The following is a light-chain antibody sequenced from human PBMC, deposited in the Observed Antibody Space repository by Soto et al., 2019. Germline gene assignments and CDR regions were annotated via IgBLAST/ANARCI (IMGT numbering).Light chain of an antibody. Sequence: QSALTQPASVSGSPGQSITISCTGTSSDVGGYNYVSWYQQHPAKAPKLMIYDVSNRPSGVSNRFSGSKSGNTASLTISGLQAEDDADYYCSSYTRSSTLEVVFGGGTKLTVL. CDR2: DVS. J-gene: IGLJ2*01. CDR1: SSDVGGYNY. CDR3: SSYTRSSTLEVV. V-gene: IGLV2-14*03.